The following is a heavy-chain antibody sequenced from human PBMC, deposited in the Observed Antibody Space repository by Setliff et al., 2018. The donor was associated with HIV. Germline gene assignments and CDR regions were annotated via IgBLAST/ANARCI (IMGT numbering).Heavy chain of an antibody. D-gene: IGHD6-13*01. Sequence: GGSLRLSCAASGFTLSDYWMTWVRQAPGKGLEWVANIKQDGSKTFYVDSVKGRFTISRDNAKNSLYLQMNSLRAEDTAVYYCAKPAPDIAAAGTYYFDYWGQGTLVTVSS. J-gene: IGHJ4*02. V-gene: IGHV3-7*01. CDR1: GFTLSDYW. CDR2: IKQDGSKT. CDR3: AKPAPDIAAAGTYYFDY.